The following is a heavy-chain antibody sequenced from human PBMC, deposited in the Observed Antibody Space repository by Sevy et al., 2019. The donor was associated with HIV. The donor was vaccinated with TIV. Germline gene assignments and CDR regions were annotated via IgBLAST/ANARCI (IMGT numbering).Heavy chain of an antibody. V-gene: IGHV3-30*18. J-gene: IGHJ4*02. CDR2: ILYDGVSD. CDR3: AKDTGFSGWYYFDS. D-gene: IGHD5-12*01. CDR1: RFIFRTYG. Sequence: GGSLRLSCAASRFIFRTYGMHWVRQAPGKGLEWVANILYDGVSDYYADSVKGRFTVSRDNSKNTLYLEMHSLRPDDTAVYYCAKDTGFSGWYYFDSWGQGTQVTVSS.